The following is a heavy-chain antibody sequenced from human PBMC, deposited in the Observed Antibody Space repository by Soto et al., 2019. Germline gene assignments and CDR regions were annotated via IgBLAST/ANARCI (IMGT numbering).Heavy chain of an antibody. CDR1: GFTFTRYS. CDR2: NSSTTNYI. Sequence: EVQLVESGGGLVKPGGSLRLSCAASGFTFTRYSMNWVRQAPGKGLEWVSTNSSTTNYIYYGDSMKGRFTISRDNAKNSLYLEMNRLRAEDTAVYYCARESEDLTSNFDYWGQGTLVTVSS. V-gene: IGHV3-21*06. J-gene: IGHJ4*02. CDR3: ARESEDLTSNFDY.